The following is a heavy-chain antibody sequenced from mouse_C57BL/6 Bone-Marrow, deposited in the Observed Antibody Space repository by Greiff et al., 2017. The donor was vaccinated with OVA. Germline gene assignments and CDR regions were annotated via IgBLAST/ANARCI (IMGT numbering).Heavy chain of an antibody. CDR2: ISYSGST. V-gene: IGHV3-1*01. D-gene: IGHD1-1*01. Sequence: VQLQQSGPGMVKPSQSLSLTCTVTGYSITSGYDWHWIRHFPGNKLEWMGYISYSGSTNYNPSLKSRISITHDTSKNHFFLKLNSVTTEDTATYYCAREGYYYGSSYPYWYFDVWGTGTTVTVSS. CDR3: AREGYYYGSSYPYWYFDV. CDR1: GYSITSGYD. J-gene: IGHJ1*03.